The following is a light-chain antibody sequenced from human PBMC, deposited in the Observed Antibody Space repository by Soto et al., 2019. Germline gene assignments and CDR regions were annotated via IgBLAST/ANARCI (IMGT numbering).Light chain of an antibody. V-gene: IGKV3-11*01. CDR1: QSVSSY. CDR3: QQRGNWPLT. CDR2: DAS. Sequence: EIVLTQSPATLSLSPGERATLSCRASQSVSSYLAWYQQKLGQAPRLLIYDASKRATGIPARFSGSGSGTDFTLTISNLEPADFAVYYCQQRGNWPLTFGQGTTVEIK. J-gene: IGKJ1*01.